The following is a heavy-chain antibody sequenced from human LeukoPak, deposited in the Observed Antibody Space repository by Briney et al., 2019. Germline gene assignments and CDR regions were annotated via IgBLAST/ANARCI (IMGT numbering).Heavy chain of an antibody. CDR3: AKEGDYGSPPYYFDY. CDR1: GFTFSTYA. J-gene: IGHJ4*02. D-gene: IGHD3-10*01. Sequence: QSGGSLRLSCAASGFTFSTYAMSWVRQAPGKGREGVSGISGSGGSTYYADSVKGRCTISRENSKHTLYPQMKSLRAEDTAVYYCAKEGDYGSPPYYFDYWGQGTQVTVSS. CDR2: ISGSGGST. V-gene: IGHV3-23*01.